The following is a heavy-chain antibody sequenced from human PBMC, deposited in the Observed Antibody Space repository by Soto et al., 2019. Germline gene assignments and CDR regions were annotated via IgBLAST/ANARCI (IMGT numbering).Heavy chain of an antibody. V-gene: IGHV1-69*12. D-gene: IGHD5-12*01. CDR2: IIPIFGTA. CDR3: ARAQGYSGYDGLSN. Sequence: QVQLVQSGAEVKKPGSSVKVSCKASGVTFSSYAISWVRQAPGQGLEWMGGIIPIFGTANYAQKFQGRVTITADESTSTAYMELSSLRSEDTAVYYCARAQGYSGYDGLSNWGQGTLVTVSS. CDR1: GVTFSSYA. J-gene: IGHJ4*02.